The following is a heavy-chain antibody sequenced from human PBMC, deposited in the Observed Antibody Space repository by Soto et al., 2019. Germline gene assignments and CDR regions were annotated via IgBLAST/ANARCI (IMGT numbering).Heavy chain of an antibody. J-gene: IGHJ6*03. CDR2: IYSGGST. D-gene: IGHD6-19*01. CDR3: ARDASWAGTGIGLDYYYMDV. V-gene: IGHV3-66*01. CDR1: GFTVSSNY. Sequence: GGSLRLSCAASGFTVSSNYMSWVRQAPGKGLEWVSVIYSGGSTYYADSVKGRFTISRDNSKNTLYLQMNSLRAEDTAVYYCARDASWAGTGIGLDYYYMDVWGKGTTVTVSS.